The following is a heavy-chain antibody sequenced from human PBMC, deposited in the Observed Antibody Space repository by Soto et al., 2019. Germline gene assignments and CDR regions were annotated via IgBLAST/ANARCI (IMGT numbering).Heavy chain of an antibody. Sequence: EVQLLESGGGLVQPGGSLRLSCAASGFTFSSYAMSWVRQAPGKGLEWVSAISGSGGSTYYADSVKGRFTISRDNSTNTLNLQMNSLRAEDTAVYYCAKPPVEDIGFHACDYGGKGTLVTFSS. CDR1: GFTFSSYA. D-gene: IGHD2-15*01. V-gene: IGHV3-23*01. CDR3: AKPPVEDIGFHACDY. CDR2: ISGSGGST. J-gene: IGHJ4*02.